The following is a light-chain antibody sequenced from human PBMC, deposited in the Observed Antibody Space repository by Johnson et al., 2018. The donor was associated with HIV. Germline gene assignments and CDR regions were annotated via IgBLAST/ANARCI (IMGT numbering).Light chain of an antibody. CDR2: DNN. CDR3: GAWDSTLNAYV. J-gene: IGLJ1*01. V-gene: IGLV1-51*01. CDR1: SSNIENDY. Sequence: HSVLTQPPSVSAAPGEKVNISCSGSSSNIENDYVSWYQQLPGTAPKLLIYDNNKRPSGIPDRFSGSKSGTSATLGITGLQTGDKGDYFCGAWDSTLNAYVFGTGTKVTVL.